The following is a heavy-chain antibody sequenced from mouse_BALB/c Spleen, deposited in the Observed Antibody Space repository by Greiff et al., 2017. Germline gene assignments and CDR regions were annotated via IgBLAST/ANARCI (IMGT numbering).Heavy chain of an antibody. D-gene: IGHD1-1*01. V-gene: IGHV3-2*02. J-gene: IGHJ1*01. CDR2: ISYSGST. CDR3: ARSLDYYGSSSWYFDV. CDR1: GYSITSDYA. Sequence: DVQLQESGPGLVKPSQSLSLTCTVTGYSITSDYAWNWIRQFPGNTLEWMGYISYSGSTSYNPSLKSRISITRDTSKNQFFLQLNSVTTEDTATYYCARSLDYYGSSSWYFDVWGAGTTVTVSS.